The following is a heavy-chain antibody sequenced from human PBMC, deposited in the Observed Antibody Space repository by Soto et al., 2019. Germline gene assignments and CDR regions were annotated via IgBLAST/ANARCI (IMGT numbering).Heavy chain of an antibody. CDR2: ISYSGST. D-gene: IGHD2-15*01. Sequence: SETLSLTCTVSGASIPTSYWSCIRQPPGKGLEWIGYISYSGSTDYNPSLKSRVTISFDASKNQISLQVRSATAADAAVYYCARDLKEYCSDGKCNWFDPWGQGTLVTVS. J-gene: IGHJ5*02. CDR1: GASIPTSY. V-gene: IGHV4-59*01. CDR3: ARDLKEYCSDGKCNWFDP.